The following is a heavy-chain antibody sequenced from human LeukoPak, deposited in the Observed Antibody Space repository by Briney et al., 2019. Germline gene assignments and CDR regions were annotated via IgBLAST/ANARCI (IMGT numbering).Heavy chain of an antibody. CDR2: MIAYNGNT. CDR3: ARVGMAVAGTVWFDP. CDR1: GYTFTSYG. D-gene: IGHD6-19*01. Sequence: AASVKVSCKASGYTFTSYGISWVRQAPGQGLEWMGWMIAYNGNTNSAQKLQGRVTMTTDTSASTAYMELRSLRSDDTAVYYCARVGMAVAGTVWFDPWGQGTLVTVS. J-gene: IGHJ5*02. V-gene: IGHV1-18*01.